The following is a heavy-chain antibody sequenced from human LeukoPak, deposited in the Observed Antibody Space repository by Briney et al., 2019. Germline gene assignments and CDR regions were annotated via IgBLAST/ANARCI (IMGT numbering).Heavy chain of an antibody. CDR1: GGSISSSSYY. CDR3: ARALVGATDYYFDY. J-gene: IGHJ4*02. D-gene: IGHD1-26*01. CDR2: IYYSGST. Sequence: PSETLSLTCTVSGGSISSSSYYWGWIRQPPGKGLEWIGSIYYSGSTYYNPSLKSRVTISVDTSKNQFSLKLSSVTAADTAVHYCARALVGATDYYFDYWGQGTLVTVSS. V-gene: IGHV4-39*01.